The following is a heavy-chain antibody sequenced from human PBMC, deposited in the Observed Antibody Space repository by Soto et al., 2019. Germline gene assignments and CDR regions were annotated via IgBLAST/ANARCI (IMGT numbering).Heavy chain of an antibody. CDR1: GFVFSNAW. V-gene: IGHV3-15*07. J-gene: IGHJ5*02. CDR3: TPNYDNWSGFFS. CDR2: IKSETDGGTT. Sequence: GGSLRLSFAGSGFVFSNAWMNWVRQAPGKAPEWVGRIKSETDGGTTDYAASVKGRFTISRDDSKNTVFLQLNSLRIEDTAVYHCTPNYDNWSGFFSWGQGTPVTVSS. D-gene: IGHD3-3*01.